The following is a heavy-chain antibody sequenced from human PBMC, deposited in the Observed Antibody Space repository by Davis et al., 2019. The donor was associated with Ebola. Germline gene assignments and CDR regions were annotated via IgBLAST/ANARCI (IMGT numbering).Heavy chain of an antibody. Sequence: MPSETLSLTCAVYGGSFSGYYWSWIRQPPGKGLEWIGEINHSGSTNYNPSLKSRVTMSVDRPKNHFSLRLSSVTAADTAVYYCAREGFGDYKNWFDPWGQGILVTVSS. D-gene: IGHD4-17*01. CDR2: INHSGST. CDR3: AREGFGDYKNWFDP. V-gene: IGHV4-34*01. J-gene: IGHJ5*02. CDR1: GGSFSGYY.